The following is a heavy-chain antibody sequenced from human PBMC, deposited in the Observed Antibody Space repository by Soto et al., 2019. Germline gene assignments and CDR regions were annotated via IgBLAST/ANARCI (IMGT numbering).Heavy chain of an antibody. CDR2: IDPSDSYT. CDR3: ARRGELLAVNYGMDV. D-gene: IGHD1-26*01. CDR1: GYSFTSYW. V-gene: IGHV5-10-1*01. Sequence: PGESLKISCKGSGYSFTSYWISWVRQMPGKGLEWMGRIDPSDSYTNYSPSFQGHVTISADKSISTAYLQWSSLKASDTAMYYCARRGELLAVNYGMDVWGQGTTVTVSS. J-gene: IGHJ6*02.